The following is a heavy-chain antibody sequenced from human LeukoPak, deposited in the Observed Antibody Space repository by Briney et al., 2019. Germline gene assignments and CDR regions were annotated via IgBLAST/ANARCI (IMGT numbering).Heavy chain of an antibody. CDR2: IYPGDCDT. CDR3: WWGNYYDSSGYYSDSLRDY. V-gene: IGHV5-51*01. CDR1: GYIFTNYW. Sequence: GESLKISCNGSGYIFTNYWTGWVRQLPRKGLVWMGIIYPGDCDTRYYPAFERRGTITADNTISTAFLLWSSLKASDAAMLYWWWGNYYDSSGYYSDSLRDYWGQGTLVSVSS. D-gene: IGHD3-22*01. J-gene: IGHJ4*02.